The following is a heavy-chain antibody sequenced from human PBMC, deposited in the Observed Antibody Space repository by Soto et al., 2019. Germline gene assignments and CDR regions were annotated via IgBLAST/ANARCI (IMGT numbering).Heavy chain of an antibody. Sequence: GTLSLTCTVSGGSISSSSYYWGWIRQPPGKGLEWIGSIYYSGSTYYNPSLKSRVTISVDTSKNQFSLKLSSVTAADTAVYYCAPLGYCSSTSCSEPRFDPWGQGTLVTVSS. CDR3: APLGYCSSTSCSEPRFDP. CDR1: GGSISSSSYY. D-gene: IGHD2-2*01. CDR2: IYYSGST. V-gene: IGHV4-39*01. J-gene: IGHJ5*02.